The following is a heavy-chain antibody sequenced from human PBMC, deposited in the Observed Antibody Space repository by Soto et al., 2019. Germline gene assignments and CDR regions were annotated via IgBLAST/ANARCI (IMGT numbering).Heavy chain of an antibody. J-gene: IGHJ4*02. D-gene: IGHD3-10*01. CDR1: GGSFSGYY. CDR3: ARGPRSYYYGSGSCLHY. CDR2: INHSGST. Sequence: SETLSLTCAVYGGSFSGYYWSWIRQPPGKGLEWIGEINHSGSTNYNPSLKSRVTISVDTSENQFSLKLSSVTAADTAVYYCARGPRSYYYGSGSCLHYWGQGTMVTVS. V-gene: IGHV4-34*01.